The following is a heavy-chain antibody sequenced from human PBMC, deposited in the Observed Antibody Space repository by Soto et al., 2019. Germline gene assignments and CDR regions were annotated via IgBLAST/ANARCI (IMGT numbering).Heavy chain of an antibody. CDR3: AGAYYDFWSGYPQNWFDP. CDR1: GGFISSGGYS. D-gene: IGHD3-3*01. CDR2: IYHSGST. J-gene: IGHJ5*02. V-gene: IGHV4-30-2*01. Sequence: QLQLQESGSGLVKPSQTLSLTCAVSGGFISSGGYSWSWIRQPPGKGLEWIGYIYHSGSTYDNPSLKSRVTTSVDRSKNQFSLKLSSVTAADTALYYCAGAYYDFWSGYPQNWFDPWGQGTLVTVSS.